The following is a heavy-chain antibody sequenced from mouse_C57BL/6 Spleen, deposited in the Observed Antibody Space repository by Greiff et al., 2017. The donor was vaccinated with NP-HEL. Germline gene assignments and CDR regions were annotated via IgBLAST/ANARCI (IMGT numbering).Heavy chain of an antibody. CDR2: ISDGGSYT. CDR1: GFTFSSYA. CDR3: ARDTGWYFDV. V-gene: IGHV5-4*01. D-gene: IGHD1-1*01. Sequence: DVQLVESGGGLVKPGGSLKLSCAASGFTFSSYAMSWVRQTPEKRLEWVATISDGGSYTYYPDNVKGRFTITRDNAKNNLYLQMSHLKSEDTAMYYYARDTGWYFDVWGTGTTVTVSS. J-gene: IGHJ1*03.